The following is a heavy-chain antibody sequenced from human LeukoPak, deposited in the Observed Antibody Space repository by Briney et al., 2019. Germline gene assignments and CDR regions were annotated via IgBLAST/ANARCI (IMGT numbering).Heavy chain of an antibody. Sequence: GGSLRLSCAASGFTFSTYAMSWVRQAPGKGLEWVSGISGNGGSTFYADSVKGRFTISRDNSKNTLYLQMNSLRAEDTAVYYCARRSIAPSSSYYFDYWGQGTLVTVSS. V-gene: IGHV3-23*01. D-gene: IGHD6-6*01. CDR2: ISGNGGST. CDR1: GFTFSTYA. J-gene: IGHJ4*02. CDR3: ARRSIAPSSSYYFDY.